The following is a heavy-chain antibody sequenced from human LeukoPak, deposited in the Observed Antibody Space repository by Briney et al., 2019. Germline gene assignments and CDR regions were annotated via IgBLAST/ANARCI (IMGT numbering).Heavy chain of an antibody. Sequence: PGGSLRLSCAASGFTFSSYGVHWVRQAPGKGLEWVAVIWYDGSNKYYADSVKGRFTISRDNSKNTLYLQMNSLRAEDTAVYYCARDWSPYDSSGYPCLWGQGTLVTVSS. CDR3: ARDWSPYDSSGYPCL. CDR2: IWYDGSNK. CDR1: GFTFSSYG. D-gene: IGHD3-22*01. V-gene: IGHV3-33*01. J-gene: IGHJ4*02.